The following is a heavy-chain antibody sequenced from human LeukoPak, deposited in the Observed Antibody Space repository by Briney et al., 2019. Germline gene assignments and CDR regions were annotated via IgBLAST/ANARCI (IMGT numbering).Heavy chain of an antibody. CDR1: GGSISSPSYY. J-gene: IGHJ4*02. CDR3: AREAVVVTTTVHYYFDH. V-gene: IGHV4-61*09. Sequence: TLSLTCTVSGGSISSPSYYWSWIRHPAGKGLEWIGHIYATGSTNYNPSLKSRVTISLGTSKNQFSLRLSSVTAADTAVYYCAREAVVVTTTVHYYFDHWGQGSLVTVSS. CDR2: IYATGST. D-gene: IGHD2-15*01.